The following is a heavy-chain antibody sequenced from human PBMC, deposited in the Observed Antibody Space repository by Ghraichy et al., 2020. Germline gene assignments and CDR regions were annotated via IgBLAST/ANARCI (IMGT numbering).Heavy chain of an antibody. D-gene: IGHD3-22*01. Sequence: SVKVSCKASGGTFSSYAISWVRQAPGQGLEWMGRIIPIFGTANYAQKFQGRVTITADESTSTAYMELSSLRSEDTAVYYCARAYYDSSGLLDYWGQGTLVTVSS. CDR3: ARAYYDSSGLLDY. CDR2: IIPIFGTA. J-gene: IGHJ4*02. CDR1: GGTFSSYA. V-gene: IGHV1-69*13.